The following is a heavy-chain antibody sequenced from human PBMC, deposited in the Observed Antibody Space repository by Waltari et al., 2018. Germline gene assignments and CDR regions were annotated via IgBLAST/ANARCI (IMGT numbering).Heavy chain of an antibody. CDR3: VRESFGNDI. CDR2: IKREIDGGTA. Sequence: QLVESGGGLVKPGESLRLSWVGSGYPFHDAWMSWVRQAPGKGLEWVGRIKREIDGGTAEYVESVKDRFTISRDDSKNTLYLQMNGLKSEDSAVYFCVRESFGNDIWGQGTLVTVSS. J-gene: IGHJ4*02. CDR1: GYPFHDAW. D-gene: IGHD3-10*01. V-gene: IGHV3-15*01.